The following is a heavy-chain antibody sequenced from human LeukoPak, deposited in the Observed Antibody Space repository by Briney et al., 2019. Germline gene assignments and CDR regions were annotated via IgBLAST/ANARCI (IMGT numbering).Heavy chain of an antibody. CDR3: ARDSEVTTDWYFDL. Sequence: PGGSLRLSCAASGFTFSSYAMSWVRQAPGKGLEWVSAISGSGGSTYYADSVKGRFTISRDNSKNTLYLQMNSLRAEDTAVYYCARDSEVTTDWYFDLWGRGTLVTVSS. V-gene: IGHV3-23*01. D-gene: IGHD4-17*01. J-gene: IGHJ2*01. CDR2: ISGSGGST. CDR1: GFTFSSYA.